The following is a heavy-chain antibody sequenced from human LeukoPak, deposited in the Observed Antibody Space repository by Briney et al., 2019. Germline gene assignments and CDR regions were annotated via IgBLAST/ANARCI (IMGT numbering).Heavy chain of an antibody. CDR3: ARSSSWTEGSVEFDY. D-gene: IGHD6-13*01. Sequence: SGGSLRLSCAASGFTFDDYAMHWVRHAPGKGLEWVSGISWNSGSIGYADSVKGRFTISRDNAKNSLYLQMNSLRAEDTASYYCARSSSWTEGSVEFDYWGQGTLVTVSS. CDR1: GFTFDDYA. J-gene: IGHJ4*02. CDR2: ISWNSGSI. V-gene: IGHV3-9*01.